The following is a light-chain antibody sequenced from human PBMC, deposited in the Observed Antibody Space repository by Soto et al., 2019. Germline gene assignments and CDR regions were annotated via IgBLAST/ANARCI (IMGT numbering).Light chain of an antibody. CDR3: QQSYSTPPIA. V-gene: IGKV1-39*01. CDR2: AAS. CDR1: QSISSY. J-gene: IGKJ5*01. Sequence: DIQMTQSPSSLSASVGDRVTITCRASQSISSYLNWYQQKPGKAPKLLIYAASSLQSGVPSRFSGSGSGTDFTLTISSRQPEDFATYYCQQSYSTPPIAFGQVTRLEIK.